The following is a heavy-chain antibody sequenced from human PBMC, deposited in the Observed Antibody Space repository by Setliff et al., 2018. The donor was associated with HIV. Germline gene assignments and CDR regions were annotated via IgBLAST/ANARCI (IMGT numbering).Heavy chain of an antibody. Sequence: AASVKVSCKASGYSLRSFAMNWVRQAPGQGLEWMGWINTYTGRPTYAQGFTGRFVFSLDTSVSTAYLQIDSLKDEDTAIYYCARNEEGLCTYWGQGTPVTVSS. J-gene: IGHJ4*02. V-gene: IGHV7-4-1*01. CDR2: INTYTGRP. CDR3: ARNEEGLCTY. CDR1: GYSLRSFA. D-gene: IGHD1-1*01.